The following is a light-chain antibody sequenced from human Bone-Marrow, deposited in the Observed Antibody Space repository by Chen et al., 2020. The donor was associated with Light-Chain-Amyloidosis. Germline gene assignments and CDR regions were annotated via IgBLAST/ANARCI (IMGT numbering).Light chain of an antibody. CDR2: DTS. Sequence: HSVLTQPPSVSAAPGQKVTISCSGNSSNIGNSYVSWYQQLPGTAPKLLIYDTSNRPSGTPDRFSGSKSGTSATLGITGLQTGDEADYYCESRDSSLHWVFGGGTKLTVL. V-gene: IGLV1-51*01. CDR3: ESRDSSLHWV. J-gene: IGLJ3*02. CDR1: SSNIGNSY.